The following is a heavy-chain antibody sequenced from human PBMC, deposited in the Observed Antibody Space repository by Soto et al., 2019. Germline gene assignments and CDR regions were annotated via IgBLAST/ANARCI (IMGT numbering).Heavy chain of an antibody. V-gene: IGHV1-69*12. Sequence: QVQLVQSGAEVKKPGSSVKVSCKVSGGTFSNYAIDWVRLAPGHGLEWMGGIVPIFGTTYYTQKFQGRATIIADDSTTTAYLEMSSLRSEDTAIYYGARVEVVAGLYNYHGLDVWGQGTAVTVSS. D-gene: IGHD6-19*01. CDR1: GGTFSNYA. CDR3: ARVEVVAGLYNYHGLDV. J-gene: IGHJ6*02. CDR2: IVPIFGTT.